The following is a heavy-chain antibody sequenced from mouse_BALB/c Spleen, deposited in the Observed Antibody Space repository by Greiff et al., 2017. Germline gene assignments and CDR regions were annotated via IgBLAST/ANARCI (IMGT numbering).Heavy chain of an antibody. CDR2: IRNKANGYTT. J-gene: IGHJ2*01. CDR3: ARDMEGPGYFDY. D-gene: IGHD3-3*01. V-gene: IGHV7-3*02. Sequence: DVHLVESGGGLVQPGGSLRLSCAPSGFTFTDYYMSWVRQPPGKALEWLGFIRNKANGYTTEYSASVKGRFTISRDNSQSILYLQMNTLRAEDSATYYCARDMEGPGYFDYWGQGTTLTVSS. CDR1: GFTFTDYY.